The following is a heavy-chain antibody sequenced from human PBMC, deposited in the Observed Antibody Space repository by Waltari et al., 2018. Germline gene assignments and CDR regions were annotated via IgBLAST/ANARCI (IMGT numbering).Heavy chain of an antibody. Sequence: QVELQESGPRLAKPSQTPSLTCSVSGDPISSYEGSWIRQPPGKGLEWIGEISYIGRTNYNPSLKSRVTISIDTSKNQFSLRLTSVTAADTAVYFCARRYANAFDIWGPGTILTVSS. CDR3: ARRYANAFDI. CDR2: ISYIGRT. J-gene: IGHJ3*02. V-gene: IGHV4-59*01. D-gene: IGHD3-9*01. CDR1: GDPISSYE.